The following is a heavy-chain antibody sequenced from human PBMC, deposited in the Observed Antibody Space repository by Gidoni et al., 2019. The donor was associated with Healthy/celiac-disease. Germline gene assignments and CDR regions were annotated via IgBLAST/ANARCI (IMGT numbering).Heavy chain of an antibody. CDR3: ARGRSACGGDCYNDY. D-gene: IGHD2-21*02. J-gene: IGHJ4*02. V-gene: IGHV4-34*01. Sequence: QVQLQQWGAGLLKPSETLSLTCAVYGGSFSGYYWSWIRQPPGKGLEWVGEINHSGSTNYNPSLKSRVTISVDTSKNQFSLKLSSVTAADTAVYYCARGRSACGGDCYNDYWGQGTLVTVSS. CDR2: INHSGST. CDR1: GGSFSGYY.